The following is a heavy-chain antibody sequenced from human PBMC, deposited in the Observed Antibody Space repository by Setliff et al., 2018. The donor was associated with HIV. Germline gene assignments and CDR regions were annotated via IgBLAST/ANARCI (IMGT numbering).Heavy chain of an antibody. J-gene: IGHJ5*02. V-gene: IGHV1-69*04. D-gene: IGHD2-2*01. CDR1: GGTFSSYA. CDR3: ARDYCSSTRCYDLHNWFDP. Sequence: SVKVSCKASGGTFSSYAISWVRQAPGQGLEWVGRITPIISTANYAQKFQGRVTISADKSTSTAYMELSSLRSEDTAVYYCARDYCSSTRCYDLHNWFDPWGRGTLVTVSS. CDR2: ITPIISTA.